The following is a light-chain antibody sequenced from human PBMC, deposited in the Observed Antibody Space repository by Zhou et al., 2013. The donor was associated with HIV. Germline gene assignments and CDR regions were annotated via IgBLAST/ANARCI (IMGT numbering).Light chain of an antibody. CDR3: QQYGSSPYT. CDR2: AAS. Sequence: ENVLTQSPGTLSLSPGERATLSCRASQSVSSSSLAWYQQKPGQAPRLLIYAASSRATGIPDRFSGSGSGTDFTLAISRLEPEDFAVYYCQQYGSSPYTFGQGTKLEIK. J-gene: IGKJ2*01. V-gene: IGKV3-20*01. CDR1: QSVSSSS.